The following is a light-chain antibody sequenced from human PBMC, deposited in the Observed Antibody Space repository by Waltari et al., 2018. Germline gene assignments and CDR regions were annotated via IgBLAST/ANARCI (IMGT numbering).Light chain of an antibody. J-gene: IGKJ4*01. Sequence: EVVLTQSPVTLSLAAGARATLSCRASESGSNYLAWYQQKPGQSPRLLIYDTSKRATGIPARFSGSGYGTDFTLTINNLEAEDFALYYCQQGSILPLTFGGGTKVEIQ. CDR3: QQGSILPLT. CDR1: ESGSNY. CDR2: DTS. V-gene: IGKV3-11*01.